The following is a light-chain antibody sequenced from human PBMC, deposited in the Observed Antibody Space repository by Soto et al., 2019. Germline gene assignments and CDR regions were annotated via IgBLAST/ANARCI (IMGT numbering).Light chain of an antibody. CDR1: SFNIGNNY. CDR3: GTWDSSLSAFV. Sequence: QSVLTQPPSVSAAPGQKVTISCSGSSFNIGNNYVSWYQQLPGTAPKLLIYENNKRPSGILDRFSGSKSGTSATLGITGLQTGDEADYYCGTWDSSLSAFVFGTGNKVTVL. V-gene: IGLV1-51*02. J-gene: IGLJ1*01. CDR2: ENN.